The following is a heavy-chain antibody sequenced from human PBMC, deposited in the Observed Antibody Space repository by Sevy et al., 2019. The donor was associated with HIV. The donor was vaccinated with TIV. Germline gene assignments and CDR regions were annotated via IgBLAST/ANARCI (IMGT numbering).Heavy chain of an antibody. D-gene: IGHD3-3*01. Sequence: GGSLRLSRAASGFTFSNYAMNWVRQAPGKGPEWVSSISAGGGSAYYADSVKGRFTVSRDNSKNTLFLQLNSLRAEDTAVYYCAKDPSRVLDRDYWGQGTLVTVSS. V-gene: IGHV3-23*01. J-gene: IGHJ4*02. CDR3: AKDPSRVLDRDY. CDR1: GFTFSNYA. CDR2: ISAGGGSA.